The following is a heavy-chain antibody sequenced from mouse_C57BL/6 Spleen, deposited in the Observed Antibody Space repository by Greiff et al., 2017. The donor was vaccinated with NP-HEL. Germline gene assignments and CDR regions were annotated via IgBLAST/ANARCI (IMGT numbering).Heavy chain of an antibody. CDR3: ASLDY. Sequence: QVHVKQPGAELVRPGSSVKLSCKASGYTFTSYWMDWVKQRPGQGLEWIGNIYPSDSETHYNQKFKDKATLTVDKSSSTAYMQLSSLTSEDSAVYYCASLDYWGQGTTLTVSS. CDR2: IYPSDSET. J-gene: IGHJ2*01. CDR1: GYTFTSYW. V-gene: IGHV1-61*01.